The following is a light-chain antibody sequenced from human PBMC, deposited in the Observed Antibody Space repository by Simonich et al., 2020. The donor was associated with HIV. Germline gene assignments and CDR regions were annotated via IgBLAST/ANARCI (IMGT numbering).Light chain of an antibody. Sequence: DIVMTQSPDSLAVSLGERATINCNSSQSLLYSSNNQNYLAWYQQKPRQPPKQLTYWASTRESGCPDRFSGSGSRTDFTLTISSLQAGDGAVYYCPQYYNTPRTMGQRTKLEMK. J-gene: IGKJ2*02. CDR3: PQYYNTPRT. V-gene: IGKV4-1*01. CDR2: WAS. CDR1: QSLLYSSNNQNY.